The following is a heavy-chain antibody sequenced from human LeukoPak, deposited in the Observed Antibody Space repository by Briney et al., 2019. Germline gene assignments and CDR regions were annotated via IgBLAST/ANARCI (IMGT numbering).Heavy chain of an antibody. CDR1: GYTFTGYY. V-gene: IGHV1-2*02. J-gene: IGHJ4*02. CDR2: INPNSGGT. CDR3: ARDHPIRELLLSY. D-gene: IGHD1-26*01. Sequence: ASVKVSCKASGYTFTGYYMHWVRQAPGQGLEWTGWINPNSGGTNYAQKFQGRVTMTRDTSISTAYMELSRLRSVDTAVYYCARDHPIRELLLSYWGQGTLVTVSS.